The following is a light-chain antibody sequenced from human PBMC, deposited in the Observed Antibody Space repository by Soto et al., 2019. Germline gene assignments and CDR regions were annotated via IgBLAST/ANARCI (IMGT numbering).Light chain of an antibody. CDR1: QSVSSSY. J-gene: IGKJ1*01. V-gene: IGKV3-20*01. CDR2: GAS. CDR3: HQYGSSAWT. Sequence: EIVLTQSPGTLSFSPGERATRSCRASQSVSSSYSAWYQQKPGQAPRLLIYGASSRATGIPDRFSGSGSGTDFTLTISRLEPEDFAVYYCHQYGSSAWTFGQGTKVDIK.